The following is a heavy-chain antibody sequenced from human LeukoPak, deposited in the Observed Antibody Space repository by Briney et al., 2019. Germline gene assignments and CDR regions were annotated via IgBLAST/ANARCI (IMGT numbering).Heavy chain of an antibody. CDR1: GGSISSYY. CDR2: IYYSGST. J-gene: IGHJ2*01. V-gene: IGHV4-59*12. Sequence: SPSETLSLTCTVSGGSISSYYWSWIRQPPGKGLEWIGYIYYSGSTNYNPSLKSRVTISVDTSKNQFSLKLSSVTAADTAVYYCARDQRYCSSTSCYAAYWYFDLWGRGTLVTVSS. CDR3: ARDQRYCSSTSCYAAYWYFDL. D-gene: IGHD2-2*01.